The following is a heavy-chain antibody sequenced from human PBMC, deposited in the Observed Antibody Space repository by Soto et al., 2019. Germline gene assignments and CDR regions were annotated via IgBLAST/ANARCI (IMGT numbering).Heavy chain of an antibody. CDR1: GGSFSSNP. D-gene: IGHD5-18*01. Sequence: QVQLVQSGSEVKKPGSSVKVSCKASGGSFSSNPISWLRQAPGQGLEWMAGIIPIFATVDYAEKFQGRVTITADESTSTAYMELPGLRSEDTAVYFCARGGRGYSSAPRYYFDYWGQGTLVTV. J-gene: IGHJ4*02. V-gene: IGHV1-69*01. CDR3: ARGGRGYSSAPRYYFDY. CDR2: IIPIFATV.